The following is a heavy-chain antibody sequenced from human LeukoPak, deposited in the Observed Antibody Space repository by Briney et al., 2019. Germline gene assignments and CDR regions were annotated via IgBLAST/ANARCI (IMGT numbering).Heavy chain of an antibody. CDR1: GGSISSSSYY. CDR2: IYYSGST. V-gene: IGHV4-39*07. J-gene: IGHJ5*02. CDR3: ARDYIQQQLSGAVMINWFDP. D-gene: IGHD6-13*01. Sequence: SETLSLTCTVSGGSISSSSYYWGWIRQPPGKGLEWIGSIYYSGSTYYNPSLKSRVTISVDTSKNQFSLKLSSVTAADTAVYYCARDYIQQQLSGAVMINWFDPWGQGTLVTVSS.